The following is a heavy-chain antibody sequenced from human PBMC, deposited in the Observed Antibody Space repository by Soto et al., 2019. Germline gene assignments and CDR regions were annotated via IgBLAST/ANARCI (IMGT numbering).Heavy chain of an antibody. J-gene: IGHJ4*02. Sequence: SETLSLTCAVYGGSFSGYYWSWIRQPPGKGLEWIGEINHSGSTNYNPSLKSRVTISVDTSKNQFSLKLSSVTAADTAVYYCARGRPLAAAGKKDYSYWGQGTLVTVSS. CDR3: ARGRPLAAAGKKDYSY. CDR2: INHSGST. V-gene: IGHV4-34*01. CDR1: GGSFSGYY. D-gene: IGHD6-13*01.